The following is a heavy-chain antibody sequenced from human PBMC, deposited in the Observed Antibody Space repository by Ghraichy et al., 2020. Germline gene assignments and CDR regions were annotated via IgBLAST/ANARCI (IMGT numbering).Heavy chain of an antibody. CDR3: ARVRCAWLSPAPTDCYYYYGMDV. Sequence: ASVKVSCKASGYTFTGYYMHWVRQAPGQGLEWMGWINPNSGGTNYAQKFQGRVTMTRDTSISTAYMELSRLRSDDTAVYYCARVRCAWLSPAPTDCYYYYGMDVWGQGTTVTVSS. CDR2: INPNSGGT. J-gene: IGHJ6*02. D-gene: IGHD3-22*01. V-gene: IGHV1-2*02. CDR1: GYTFTGYY.